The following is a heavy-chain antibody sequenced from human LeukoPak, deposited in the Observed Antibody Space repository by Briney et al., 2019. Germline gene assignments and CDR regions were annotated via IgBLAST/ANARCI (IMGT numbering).Heavy chain of an antibody. Sequence: GGSLRLSCAASGFTFSSYWMSWVRQAPGKGLEWVANIKQDGSEKYYVDSVKGRFTISRDNAKNSLYLQMNSLRAEDTAVYYCAKGSASARPYYFDHWGQGTLLTVSS. CDR2: IKQDGSEK. V-gene: IGHV3-7*03. J-gene: IGHJ4*02. CDR3: AKGSASARPYYFDH. D-gene: IGHD2-15*01. CDR1: GFTFSSYW.